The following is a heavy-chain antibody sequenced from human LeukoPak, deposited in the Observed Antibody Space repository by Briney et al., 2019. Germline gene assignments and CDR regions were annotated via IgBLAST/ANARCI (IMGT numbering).Heavy chain of an antibody. D-gene: IGHD2-2*01. CDR3: ARSDIVVVPAATPFDY. J-gene: IGHJ4*02. CDR2: IKQDGSEK. Sequence: PGGSLRLSCAASGFTFSSYWMSWVRQAPGKGPEWVANIKQDGSEKYYVDSVKGRFTISRDNAKNSLYLQMNSLRAEDTAVYYCARSDIVVVPAATPFDYWGQGTPVTVSS. V-gene: IGHV3-7*01. CDR1: GFTFSSYW.